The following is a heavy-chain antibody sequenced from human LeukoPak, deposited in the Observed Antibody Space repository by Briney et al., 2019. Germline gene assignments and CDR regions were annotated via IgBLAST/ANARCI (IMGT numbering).Heavy chain of an antibody. Sequence: RPSETLSLTCTVSGGSISSSSYYWGWIRQPPGKGLEWIGSIYYSGGTYYNPSLKSRVTISVDTSKNQFSLKLSSVTAADTAVYYCARVGATRGFLGYWGQGTLVTVSS. CDR2: IYYSGGT. D-gene: IGHD1-26*01. CDR1: GGSISSSSYY. J-gene: IGHJ4*02. V-gene: IGHV4-39*01. CDR3: ARVGATRGFLGY.